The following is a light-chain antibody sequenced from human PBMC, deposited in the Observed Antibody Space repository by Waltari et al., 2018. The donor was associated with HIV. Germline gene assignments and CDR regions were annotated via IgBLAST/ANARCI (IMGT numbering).Light chain of an antibody. V-gene: IGKV1-17*01. CDR1: QAIKND. CDR3: LQHNGFPRT. Sequence: DIQMTQSPSSLSASVGDRITITCRASQAIKNDLGWYQQKPERAPTRLIYSASTLHTGVPARFRGSGSGRVFALSIDGLLPEDIGSYFCLQHNGFPRTFGQGTKIEI. J-gene: IGKJ1*01. CDR2: SAS.